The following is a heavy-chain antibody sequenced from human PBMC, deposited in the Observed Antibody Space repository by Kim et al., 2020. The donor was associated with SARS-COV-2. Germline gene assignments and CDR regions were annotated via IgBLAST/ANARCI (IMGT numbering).Heavy chain of an antibody. CDR3: ARGPRSYYIMRKNWFDP. D-gene: IGHD3-10*01. J-gene: IGHJ5*02. Sequence: SETLSLTCTVSGGSISSSSYYWGWIRQPPGKGLEWIGSIYYSGSTYYNPFLKSRVTISVDTSKNQFSLKLSSVTAADTAVYYCARGPRSYYIMRKNWFDPWGQGTLVTVSS. V-gene: IGHV4-39*07. CDR1: GGSISSSSYY. CDR2: IYYSGST.